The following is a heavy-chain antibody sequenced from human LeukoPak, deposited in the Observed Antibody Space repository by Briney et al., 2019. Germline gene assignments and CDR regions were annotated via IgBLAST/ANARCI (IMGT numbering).Heavy chain of an antibody. J-gene: IGHJ6*02. CDR3: ASLLPHYDYVWGSPCGMDV. Sequence: PGGSLRLSCAASGFTFSSYEMNWVRQAPGKGLEWVSYISSSGSTIYYADSVKGRFTISRDNAKNSLYLQMNSLRAEDTAVYYCASLLPHYDYVWGSPCGMDVWGQGTTVTVSS. V-gene: IGHV3-48*03. D-gene: IGHD3-16*01. CDR2: ISSSGSTI. CDR1: GFTFSSYE.